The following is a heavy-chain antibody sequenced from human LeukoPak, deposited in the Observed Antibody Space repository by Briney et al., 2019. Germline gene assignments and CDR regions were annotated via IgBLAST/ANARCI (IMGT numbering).Heavy chain of an antibody. J-gene: IGHJ4*02. CDR1: GFTVSSNY. CDR2: IYSGGST. D-gene: IGHD6-13*01. V-gene: IGHV3-66*01. CDR3: ARVGGIAAASFDY. Sequence: GGSLRLSCAASGFTVSSNYMSWVRQAPGEGLEWVSLIYSGGSTYYADSVKGRFTVSRDNSKNTLYLQMNSLRAEDTAVYYCARVGGIAAASFDYWGQGTLVTVSS.